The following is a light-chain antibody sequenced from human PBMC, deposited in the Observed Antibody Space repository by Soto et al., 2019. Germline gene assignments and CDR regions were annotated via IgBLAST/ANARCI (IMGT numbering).Light chain of an antibody. CDR3: QQINGYQLT. V-gene: IGKV1-9*01. CDR2: SAS. J-gene: IGKJ4*01. CDR1: QGISTY. Sequence: DIQLTQSPAFLSASAGDRATITCRASQGISTYLAWYQQKPGKAPKLLIYSASTLQSGVPSRFSGSGSGTEIPLTINLLSHDVFATYYCQQINGYQLTFGGGTKVEIK.